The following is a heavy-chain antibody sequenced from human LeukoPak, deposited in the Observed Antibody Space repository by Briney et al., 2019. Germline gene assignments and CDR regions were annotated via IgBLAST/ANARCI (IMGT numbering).Heavy chain of an antibody. V-gene: IGHV3-30*18. D-gene: IGHD2-2*01. Sequence: PGGSLRLSCAASGFTFSSYGMHWVRQAPGKGLDWVAVVSYDGSNKYYADSVKGRFTISRDNSKNTLYLQMNSLGAEDTAVYYCAKDLSIVVPAAMPEGFDYWGQGTLVTVSS. CDR3: AKDLSIVVPAAMPEGFDY. CDR2: VSYDGSNK. J-gene: IGHJ4*02. CDR1: GFTFSSYG.